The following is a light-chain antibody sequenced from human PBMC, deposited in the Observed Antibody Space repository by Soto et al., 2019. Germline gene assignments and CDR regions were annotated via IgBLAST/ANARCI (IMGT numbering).Light chain of an antibody. CDR1: QSVGASY. CDR3: QQYGSSPYT. CDR2: GAS. V-gene: IGKV3-20*01. Sequence: EIVFTQSPGTLSLSPGERATLSCRASQSVGASYLAWYQQKPGQAPRLLIYGASSRATGIPDRFGGSGSGTDFTLTISRLEPEDFAVYYCQQYGSSPYTFGQGTKLEIK. J-gene: IGKJ2*01.